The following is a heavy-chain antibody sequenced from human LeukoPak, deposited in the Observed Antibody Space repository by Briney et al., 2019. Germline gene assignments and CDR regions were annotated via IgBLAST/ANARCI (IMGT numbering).Heavy chain of an antibody. D-gene: IGHD1-1*01. CDR2: ISWNSGSI. CDR1: GFTFDDYA. V-gene: IGHV3-9*01. J-gene: IGHJ4*02. Sequence: GGSLRLSCAASGFTFDDYAMHWVRQAPGKGLEWVSGISWNSGSIGYADSVKGRFTISRDDAKNSLYLQMNSLRAEDTALYYCARLKTGIGYYFDYWGQGTLVTVSS. CDR3: ARLKTGIGYYFDY.